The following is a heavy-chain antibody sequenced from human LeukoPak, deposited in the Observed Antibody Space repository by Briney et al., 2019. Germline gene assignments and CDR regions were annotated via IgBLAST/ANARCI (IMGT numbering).Heavy chain of an antibody. CDR2: IYPGDSDT. D-gene: IGHD2-21*02. V-gene: IGHV5-51*01. J-gene: IGHJ4*02. CDR1: GYCFTSYW. CDR3: ARRYAAYFGADCYSEGYFQY. Sequence: GESLKISCKGSGYCFTSYWVGCVPQLPGKGLEWMGTIYPGDSDTRFSPSFQGQVTISVDKSISTAYLQWSSLKASDTAMYYCARRYAAYFGADCYSEGYFQYWGQGTLVTVSS.